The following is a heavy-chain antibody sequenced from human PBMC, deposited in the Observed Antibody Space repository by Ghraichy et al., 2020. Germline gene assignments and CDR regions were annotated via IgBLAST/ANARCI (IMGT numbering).Heavy chain of an antibody. J-gene: IGHJ6*02. V-gene: IGHV4-59*08. CDR3: ASNKYGIDV. CDR1: GGSISSYY. Sequence: SETLSLTCTVSGGSISSYYWSWIRQPPGKGLEWIGYLYYSGSTNYNPSLKSRVTISVDTSKNQFSLKLSSVTAADTAVYYCASNKYGIDVWGQGTTVTVSS. D-gene: IGHD1/OR15-1a*01. CDR2: LYYSGST.